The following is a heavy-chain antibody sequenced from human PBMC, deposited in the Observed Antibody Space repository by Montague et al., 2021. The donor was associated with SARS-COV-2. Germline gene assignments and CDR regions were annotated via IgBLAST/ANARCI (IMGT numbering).Heavy chain of an antibody. D-gene: IGHD4-17*01. V-gene: IGHV4-39*01. CDR3: ARHRNYGDHSLDNWFHP. Sequence: SETLSLTCTVSGDSTSCPNCYWGWIRQPPGKGLDWIGTIYNSGTTYYNPSLKSRLTTSIDTSKNQFSLKLSSVTAADTAVYYCARHRNYGDHSLDNWFHPWGQGTPVTVSS. CDR1: GDSTSCPNCY. J-gene: IGHJ5*02. CDR2: IYNSGTT.